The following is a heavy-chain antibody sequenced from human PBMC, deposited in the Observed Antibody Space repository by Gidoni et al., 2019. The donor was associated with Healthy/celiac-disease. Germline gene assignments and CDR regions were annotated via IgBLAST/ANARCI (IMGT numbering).Heavy chain of an antibody. V-gene: IGHV5-51*01. Sequence: EVQLVQSGAEVKKPGESLKISVKGSGYSFTSYCTGWVRQMPGKGLEWMGIIYPGDSDTRYSPSFQGQVTISADKSISTAYLQWSSLKASDTAMYYCARLGNYYDSSGYYGLTDYWGQGTLVTVSS. CDR1: GYSFTSYC. CDR2: IYPGDSDT. J-gene: IGHJ4*02. CDR3: ARLGNYYDSSGYYGLTDY. D-gene: IGHD3-22*01.